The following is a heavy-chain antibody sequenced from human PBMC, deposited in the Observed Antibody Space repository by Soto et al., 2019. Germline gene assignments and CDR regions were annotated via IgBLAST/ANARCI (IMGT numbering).Heavy chain of an antibody. V-gene: IGHV4-59*01. J-gene: IGHJ4*01. CDR2: IYYSGST. CDR3: GRAGWVAACTFAY. CDR1: GGSINDFY. Sequence: PSETLSLTCTVSGGSINDFYWSWIRQPPGKGLEWIGYIYYSGSTDYNPSLKDRVTISVDTSKNQLSLKLRSVTAADTAAYYCGRAGWVAACTFAYWGQGTMVTFSS. D-gene: IGHD6-13*01.